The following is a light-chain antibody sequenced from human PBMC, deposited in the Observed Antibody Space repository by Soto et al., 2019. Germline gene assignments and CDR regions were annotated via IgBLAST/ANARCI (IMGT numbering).Light chain of an antibody. J-gene: IGLJ3*02. CDR1: SSDVGVSRS. V-gene: IGLV2-11*01. Sequence: QSALTQPRSVSGSPGQSVTISCTGTSSDVGVSRSVSWYQQHPGKAPKLIISDVTKRPSGVPYRFSGSKSGNTASLIISGLQAEDEAVYYCSSYAGSTFWVFGGGTKVTVL. CDR3: SSYAGSTFWV. CDR2: DVT.